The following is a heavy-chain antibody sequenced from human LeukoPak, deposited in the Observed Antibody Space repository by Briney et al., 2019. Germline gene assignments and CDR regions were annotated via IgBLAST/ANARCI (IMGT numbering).Heavy chain of an antibody. CDR1: GYTFKTYG. CDR3: ARDLYAYGLRGKTFEI. D-gene: IGHD2-2*02. Sequence: ASVKVSCKASGYTFKTYGLAWVRQAPGQGLEWMGWISPYNGNTNYAQKFQDRVTMTTDTSTNTAHMEVRSLRSDDTAVYYCARDLYAYGLRGKTFEIWGQGTMVTVSS. J-gene: IGHJ3*02. V-gene: IGHV1-18*01. CDR2: ISPYNGNT.